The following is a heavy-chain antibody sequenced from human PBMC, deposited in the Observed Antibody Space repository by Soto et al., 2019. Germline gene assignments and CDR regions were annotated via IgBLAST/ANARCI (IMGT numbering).Heavy chain of an antibody. Sequence: QVQLVQSGAEVKKPGASVKVSCEASGYTFTGYYMHWVRQAPGQGLEWMGWINPNSGGTKYAKKFQGWVTMTRDTSISTAYMELRRLRSDDTAVYFCARDIGSGPQYYFDYWGQGTLVTVSS. CDR2: INPNSGGT. V-gene: IGHV1-2*04. CDR1: GYTFTGYY. D-gene: IGHD6-19*01. CDR3: ARDIGSGPQYYFDY. J-gene: IGHJ4*02.